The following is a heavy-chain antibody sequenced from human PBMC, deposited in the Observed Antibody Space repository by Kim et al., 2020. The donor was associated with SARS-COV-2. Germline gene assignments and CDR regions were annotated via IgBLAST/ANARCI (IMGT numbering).Heavy chain of an antibody. CDR2: ISGSGGST. J-gene: IGHJ4*02. V-gene: IGHV3-23*01. CDR3: AKGYYYDSSGYYGGGLIDY. Sequence: GGSLRLSCAASGFTFSSYAMSWVRQAPGKGLEWVSAISGSGGSTYYADSVKGRFTISRDNSKNTLYLQMNSLRAEDTAVYYCAKGYYYDSSGYYGGGLIDYWGQGTLVTVSS. D-gene: IGHD3-22*01. CDR1: GFTFSSYA.